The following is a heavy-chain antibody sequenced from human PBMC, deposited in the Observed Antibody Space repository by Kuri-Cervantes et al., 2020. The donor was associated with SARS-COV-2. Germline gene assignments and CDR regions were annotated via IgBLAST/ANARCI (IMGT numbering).Heavy chain of an antibody. D-gene: IGHD6-13*01. CDR1: GFTFSSYS. J-gene: IGHJ4*02. V-gene: IGHV3-48*01. Sequence: GGSLRLSCAASGFTFSSYSMNWVRQAPGKGLEWVSYISSSSTIYYADSVKGRFTISRDNSKNTLYLQMNSLRAEDTAVYYCAKDHFGLAASPGQVAFDYWGQGTLVTVSS. CDR3: AKDHFGLAASPGQVAFDY. CDR2: ISSSSTI.